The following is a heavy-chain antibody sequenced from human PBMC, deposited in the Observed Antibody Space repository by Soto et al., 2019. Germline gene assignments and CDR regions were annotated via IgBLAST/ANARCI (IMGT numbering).Heavy chain of an antibody. V-gene: IGHV1-18*01. CDR2: ISFYNGNT. CDR3: ASATSIAVAGKET. D-gene: IGHD6-19*01. Sequence: QVQLVQSGGEVKKPGASVKVSCKASGDTVTKYGISWVRQAPGQGLEWLGWISFYNGNTNYALKFQDRITFTTDTSTSTASMELRSLTSDDADVYYCASATSIAVAGKETWGQGTLVTVSS. CDR1: GDTVTKYG. J-gene: IGHJ4*02.